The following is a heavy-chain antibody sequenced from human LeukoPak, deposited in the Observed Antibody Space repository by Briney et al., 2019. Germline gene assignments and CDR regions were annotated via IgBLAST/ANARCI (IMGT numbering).Heavy chain of an antibody. Sequence: GGSLRLSCEGSAFIFSGHWMNWVRQAPGKGLEWVVHINPDGRDTYYVDSVKGRFTISRDNAQNSMYLQMNSLRVEDTAVYYCTSWGDTTAEYFQRWGQGTLVTVSS. V-gene: IGHV3-7*01. J-gene: IGHJ1*01. CDR3: TSWGDTTAEYFQR. D-gene: IGHD2-21*02. CDR1: AFIFSGHW. CDR2: INPDGRDT.